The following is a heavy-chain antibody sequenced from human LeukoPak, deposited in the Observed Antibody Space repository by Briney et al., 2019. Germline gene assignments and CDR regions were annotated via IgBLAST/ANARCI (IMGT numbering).Heavy chain of an antibody. CDR1: GGSFSGYY. D-gene: IGHD1-26*01. Sequence: SETLSLTCAVYGGSFSGYYWSWIRQPPGKGLEWIGTIYHNGSTYYNPSLKSRVTILVDMSKNQFSLKLSSVTAADTAVYYCARDPQTSGAGLSHWFDPWGQGTLVTVSS. CDR3: ARDPQTSGAGLSHWFDP. J-gene: IGHJ5*02. CDR2: IYHNGST. V-gene: IGHV4-34*01.